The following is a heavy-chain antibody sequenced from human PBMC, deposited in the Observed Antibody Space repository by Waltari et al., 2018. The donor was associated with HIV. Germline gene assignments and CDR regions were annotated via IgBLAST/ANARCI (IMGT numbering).Heavy chain of an antibody. CDR3: SRGLHCTATSCLLYHGMDV. Sequence: QVQLVQSGAEVKKPGASVKVSCKASGYTFSTYDINWVRQATGQGLEWMGWSNPNSGNTGYAQKFQGGVNMTRNSSIRTAYLELSSLRSDDTAVYYCSRGLHCTATSCLLYHGMDVWGQGTAVSVSS. J-gene: IGHJ6*02. V-gene: IGHV1-8*01. CDR2: SNPNSGNT. D-gene: IGHD2-2*01. CDR1: GYTFSTYD.